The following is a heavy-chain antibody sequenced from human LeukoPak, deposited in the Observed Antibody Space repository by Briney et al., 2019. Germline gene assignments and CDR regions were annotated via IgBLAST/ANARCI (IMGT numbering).Heavy chain of an antibody. CDR1: GFTFSSYW. J-gene: IGHJ4*02. Sequence: GGSLRLSCAASGFTFSSYWMSWVRQAPGKGLEWVANIKQDGSEKYYVDSVKGRFTISRDNAKNSLYLQMNSLRAEDTAVYYCARDVTEYYDFWSGYYVGYYFDYWGQGTLVTVSS. D-gene: IGHD3-3*01. CDR3: ARDVTEYYDFWSGYYVGYYFDY. CDR2: IKQDGSEK. V-gene: IGHV3-7*01.